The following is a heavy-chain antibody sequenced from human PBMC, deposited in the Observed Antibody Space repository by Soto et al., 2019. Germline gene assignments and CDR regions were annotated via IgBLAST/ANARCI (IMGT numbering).Heavy chain of an antibody. J-gene: IGHJ3*02. CDR3: ASNVVVPAASCAFDI. V-gene: IGHV1-46*03. CDR1: GYTFTSYY. D-gene: IGHD2-2*01. Sequence: VKVSCKASGYTFTSYYMHWVRQAPGQGLEWMGIINPSGGSTSYAQKFQGRVTMTRDTSTSTVYMELSSLRSEDTAVYYCASNVVVPAASCAFDIWGQGTMVTVSS. CDR2: INPSGGST.